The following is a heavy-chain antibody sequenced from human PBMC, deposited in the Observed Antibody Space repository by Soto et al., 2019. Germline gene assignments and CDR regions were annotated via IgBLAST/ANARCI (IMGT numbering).Heavy chain of an antibody. V-gene: IGHV4-39*02. CDR2: VYYNGGT. CDR3: AREGPPIRAHKSPEYFQQ. D-gene: IGHD3-3*02. J-gene: IGHJ1*01. CDR1: DGSISSRSNY. Sequence: QLQLQESGPGLVKPSETLSLTCTVSDGSISSRSNYWGWIRQPPGKDLEWIGSVYYNGGTYYNPSLKRRVAISIDMSKNRFSLELSFVSAADTAVYYCAREGPPIRAHKSPEYFQQWCQGTLVTVSS.